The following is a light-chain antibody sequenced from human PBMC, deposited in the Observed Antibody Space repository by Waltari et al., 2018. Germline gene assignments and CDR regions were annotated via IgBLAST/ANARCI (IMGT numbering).Light chain of an antibody. CDR1: TSDVGSYDL. CDR2: EVF. J-gene: IGLJ1*01. V-gene: IGLV2-23*02. CDR3: CSYAGRGTYV. Sequence: QSALTQPASVSGTPGQSITISCRGTTSDVGSYDLVSWYQQHPGEAPKLLICEVFKRPPDTSSRFSGAKSGSTASLTISGLQPEDEADYYCCSYAGRGTYVFGSGTKVTVL.